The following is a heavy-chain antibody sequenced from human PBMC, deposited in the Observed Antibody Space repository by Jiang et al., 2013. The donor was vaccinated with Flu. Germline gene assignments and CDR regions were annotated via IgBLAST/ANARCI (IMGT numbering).Heavy chain of an antibody. Sequence: KPTQTLTLTCTFSGFSLSTSGVGVGWIRQPPGKALEWLALIYWDDNEHYSPSLKSRLTITKDTSKNQVVLTMTNMDPVDTATFYCARTIYGDFGRYFGYWGQGTLVSVSS. V-gene: IGHV2-5*02. CDR2: IYWDDNE. CDR3: ARTIYGDFGRYFGY. D-gene: IGHD4-17*01. CDR1: GFSLSTSGVG. J-gene: IGHJ4*02.